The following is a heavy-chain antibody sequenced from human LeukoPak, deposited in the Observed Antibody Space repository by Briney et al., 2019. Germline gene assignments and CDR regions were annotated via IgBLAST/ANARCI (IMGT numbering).Heavy chain of an antibody. D-gene: IGHD6-19*01. CDR1: GFTFSNYA. J-gene: IGHJ3*02. Sequence: GGSLRLSCAASGFTFSNYAMSWVRQAPGKGLEWVLGISGSGDTTHYADSVKGRFTISRDNSKNTLYLQMNSLRAEDTAVYYCAKGGYGSGWYGLNDAFDIWGQGTMVTVSS. CDR2: ISGSGDTT. V-gene: IGHV3-23*01. CDR3: AKGGYGSGWYGLNDAFDI.